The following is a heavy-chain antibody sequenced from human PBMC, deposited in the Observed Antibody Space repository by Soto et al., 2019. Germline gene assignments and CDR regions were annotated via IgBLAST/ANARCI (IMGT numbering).Heavy chain of an antibody. D-gene: IGHD6-19*01. V-gene: IGHV1-8*01. Sequence: ASVKVSCKASGYTFTSYDINWLRQATGQGLEWMGWMNPNSGNTGYAQKFQGRVTMTRNTSISTAYMELSSLRSEDTAVYYCARGGVSIAVAGSSDVWGQGTTVTVSS. CDR3: ARGGVSIAVAGSSDV. CDR2: MNPNSGNT. J-gene: IGHJ6*02. CDR1: GYTFTSYD.